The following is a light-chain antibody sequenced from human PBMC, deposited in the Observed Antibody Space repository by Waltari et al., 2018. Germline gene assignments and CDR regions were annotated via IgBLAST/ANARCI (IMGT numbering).Light chain of an antibody. Sequence: QSALTQPASVSGSPGQSITTPCSGSSGAFSGHDYVSWYQQHPAKAPRVIVYDVGQRPSGISARFSGSKSGNTASLTISGLQAEDEATYFCSSFTTDRTWVFGGGTKVIV. CDR1: SGAFSGHDY. CDR3: SSFTTDRTWV. J-gene: IGLJ3*02. CDR2: DVG. V-gene: IGLV2-14*03.